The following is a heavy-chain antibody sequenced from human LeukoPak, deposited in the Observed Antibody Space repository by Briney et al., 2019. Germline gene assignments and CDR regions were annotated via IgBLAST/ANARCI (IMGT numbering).Heavy chain of an antibody. Sequence: PSETLSPTCAVYGGSFSGYYWSWIRQPPGKGLEWIGEINHSGSTNYNPSLKSRVTISVDTSKNQFSLKLSSVTAADTAVYYCARGSRLVRGVHNWFDPWGQGTLVTVSS. CDR2: INHSGST. CDR3: ARGSRLVRGVHNWFDP. D-gene: IGHD3-10*01. CDR1: GGSFSGYY. V-gene: IGHV4-34*01. J-gene: IGHJ5*02.